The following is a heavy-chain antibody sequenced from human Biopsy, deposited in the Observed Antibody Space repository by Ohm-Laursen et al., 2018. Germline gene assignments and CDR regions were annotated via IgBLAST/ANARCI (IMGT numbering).Heavy chain of an antibody. D-gene: IGHD3-22*01. V-gene: IGHV4-39*01. CDR3: ARDYDTSGYYYLS. CDR1: GGSISNNNYY. Sequence: GTLSLTCTVSGGSISNNNYYWGWIRQPPGKGLEWIGSIFYRGSTPYKPSLKSRVNISVDTSKNQFSLKLNFVTAADTAVYYCARDYDTSGYYYLSWGQGTLVTVSS. CDR2: IFYRGST. J-gene: IGHJ5*02.